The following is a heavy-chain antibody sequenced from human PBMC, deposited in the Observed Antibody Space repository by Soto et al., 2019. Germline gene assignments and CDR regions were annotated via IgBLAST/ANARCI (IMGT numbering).Heavy chain of an antibody. D-gene: IGHD2-15*01. CDR1: GGTFSSYT. V-gene: IGHV1-69*02. J-gene: IGHJ6*02. Sequence: QVQLVQSGAEVKKPGSSVKVSCKASGGTFSSYTISWVRQAPGQGLEWMGRIIPILGIANYAQKFQGRVTITADKSTSTASMELSSLRSEDTAVYYCANSYCSGGSCYPYYYYGMDVWGQGTTVTVSS. CDR2: IIPILGIA. CDR3: ANSYCSGGSCYPYYYYGMDV.